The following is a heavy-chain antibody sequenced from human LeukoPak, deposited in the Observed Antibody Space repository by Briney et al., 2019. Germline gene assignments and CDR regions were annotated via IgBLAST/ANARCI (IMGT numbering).Heavy chain of an antibody. D-gene: IGHD3-10*01. J-gene: IGHJ4*02. CDR2: IYYSGST. V-gene: IGHV4-31*03. Sequence: SETLSLTCTVSGGSISSGGYYWSWIRQHPGKGLEWIGYIYYSGSTYYNPSLKSRVTISVDTSKNQFSLKLSSVTAADTAVYYCARVRYYGSGSYYISDYWGQGTLVTVSS. CDR1: GGSISSGGYY. CDR3: ARVRYYGSGSYYISDY.